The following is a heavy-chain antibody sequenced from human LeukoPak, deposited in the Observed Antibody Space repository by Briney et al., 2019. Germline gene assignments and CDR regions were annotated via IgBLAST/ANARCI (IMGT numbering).Heavy chain of an antibody. CDR2: INPADSET. V-gene: IGHV5-51*01. J-gene: IGHJ3*02. CDR1: GYNFTNFW. D-gene: IGHD2-15*01. CDR3: ARQRCVSGRCYHTNVFDI. Sequence: GESLKISCKGFGYNFTNFWTGWVRQMPGKGLEWMGVINPADSETRYSPSFQGPVTISADKSMNTAYLQWTTVQASDTAMYYCARQRCVSGRCYHTNVFDIWGQGTMVTISS.